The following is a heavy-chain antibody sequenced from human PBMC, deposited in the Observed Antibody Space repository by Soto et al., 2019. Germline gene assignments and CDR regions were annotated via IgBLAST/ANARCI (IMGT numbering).Heavy chain of an antibody. J-gene: IGHJ5*02. Sequence: ASVKVSCKASGYTFTSYGISWVRQAPGQGLEWMGWISAYNGNTNYAQKLQGRVTMTTDTSTSPAYMELRSLRSDDTAVYYCARDRNCYGSGSYYRGKGNWFDPWGQGTLVTVSS. CDR3: ARDRNCYGSGSYYRGKGNWFDP. CDR2: ISAYNGNT. D-gene: IGHD3-10*01. CDR1: GYTFTSYG. V-gene: IGHV1-18*01.